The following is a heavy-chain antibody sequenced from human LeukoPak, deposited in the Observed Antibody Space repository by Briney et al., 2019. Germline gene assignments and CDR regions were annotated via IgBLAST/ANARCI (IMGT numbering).Heavy chain of an antibody. Sequence: PGGSLRLSCAASGFTFSSYAMHWVRQAPGKGLEWVAVISYDGSNKYYADSVKGRFTISRDNSKNTLYLQMNSLRAKDTAVFYCARDQSAANWNWFDPWGQGTLVTVSS. D-gene: IGHD1-1*01. J-gene: IGHJ5*02. CDR1: GFTFSSYA. CDR3: ARDQSAANWNWFDP. V-gene: IGHV3-30*04. CDR2: ISYDGSNK.